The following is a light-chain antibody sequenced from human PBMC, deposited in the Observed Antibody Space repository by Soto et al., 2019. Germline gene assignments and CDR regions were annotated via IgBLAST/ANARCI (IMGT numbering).Light chain of an antibody. CDR2: DAS. V-gene: IGKV3-11*01. J-gene: IGKJ5*01. CDR1: QNIRST. Sequence: EIVLTQSPATLSLSPGERATLSCRASQNIRSTLAWYQQKPGQAPRLLIYDASHRTTGIPARFSGGGSGTDFTLTISSLEPEDFALYYCQQGIDWPPTFGQGTRMEIK. CDR3: QQGIDWPPT.